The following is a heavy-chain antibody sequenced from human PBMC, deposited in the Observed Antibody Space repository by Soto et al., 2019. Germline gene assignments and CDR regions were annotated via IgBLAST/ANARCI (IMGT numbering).Heavy chain of an antibody. CDR2: VYYTGST. V-gene: IGHV4-59*08. CDR3: ARTVLGPDLLADSFVDYYYYMDV. CDR1: GGSISNFY. Sequence: PSETQSLTSTVSGGSISNFYWSWIRQPPGKGLEWIGYVYYTGSTSYNPSLKRRVTFSADSSRGQFSLRLNSVTAADTAVYYCARTVLGPDLLADSFVDYYYYMDVWGQGTTVTVSS. J-gene: IGHJ6*03. D-gene: IGHD3-9*01.